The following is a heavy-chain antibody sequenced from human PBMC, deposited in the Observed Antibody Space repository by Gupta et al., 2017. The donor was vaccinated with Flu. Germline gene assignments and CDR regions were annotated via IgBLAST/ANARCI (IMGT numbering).Heavy chain of an antibody. V-gene: IGHV1-69*01. D-gene: IGHD2-2*02. CDR1: GGTFSSYA. CDR2: IIPIFGTA. Sequence: QVQLVQSGAEVKKPGSSVKVSCKASGGTFSSYAISWLRQAPGQGLEWMGGIIPIFGTANYAQKFQGRVTITADESTSTAYMELSSLRSEDTAVYYCARDSPFWCSSTSCYTGSGVAFDIWGQGTMVTVSS. CDR3: ARDSPFWCSSTSCYTGSGVAFDI. J-gene: IGHJ3*02.